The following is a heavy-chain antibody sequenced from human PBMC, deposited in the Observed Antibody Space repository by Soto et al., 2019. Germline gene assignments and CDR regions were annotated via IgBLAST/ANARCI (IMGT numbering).Heavy chain of an antibody. Sequence: SETLSLTCAVSGGSISSGGYSWSWIRQPPGKGLEWIGYIYHSGSTYYNQSLKSRVTISVDRSKNQFSLKLSSVTAADTAVYYCARGQERKIAGRGWFDPWGQGTLVTAPQ. CDR3: ARGQERKIAGRGWFDP. D-gene: IGHD2-15*01. V-gene: IGHV4-30-2*01. CDR1: GGSISSGGYS. J-gene: IGHJ5*02. CDR2: IYHSGST.